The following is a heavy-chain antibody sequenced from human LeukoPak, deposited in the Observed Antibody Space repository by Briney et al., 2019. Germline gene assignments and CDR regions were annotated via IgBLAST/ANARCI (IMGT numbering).Heavy chain of an antibody. Sequence: GGSLRLSCAASGFTFSSYGVHWVRQAPGKGLEWVAFILYDGSNKYYADSVKGRFTISRDNSKNTLYLQMNSLRAEDTAVYYCAKVQKDTAMVKNYYYMDVWGKGNTVTVSS. V-gene: IGHV3-30*02. J-gene: IGHJ6*03. CDR3: AKVQKDTAMVKNYYYMDV. CDR1: GFTFSSYG. D-gene: IGHD5-18*01. CDR2: ILYDGSNK.